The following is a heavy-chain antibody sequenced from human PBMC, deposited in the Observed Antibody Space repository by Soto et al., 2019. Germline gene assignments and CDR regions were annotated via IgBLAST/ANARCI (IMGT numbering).Heavy chain of an antibody. CDR2: TIPIFGTA. V-gene: IGHV1-69*06. Sequence: QVQLVQSGAEVKKPGSSVKVSCKASGGTFSSYAISWVRQAPGQGLEWMGGTIPIFGTANYAQKFQGRVTITADKSTSTAYMELSSLRSEDTAVYYCARVTISIFGLLGWFDPWGQGTLVTVSS. J-gene: IGHJ5*02. CDR1: GGTFSSYA. D-gene: IGHD3-3*01. CDR3: ARVTISIFGLLGWFDP.